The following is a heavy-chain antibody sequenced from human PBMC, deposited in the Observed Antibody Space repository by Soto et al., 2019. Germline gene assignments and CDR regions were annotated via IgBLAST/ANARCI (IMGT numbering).Heavy chain of an antibody. CDR2: ISPMFGAA. J-gene: IGHJ4*02. CDR1: GGTFNTDA. Sequence: QVQLVQSGAEMKKPGSSVKVSCQSSGGTFNTDAMNWVRQAPGQGPEWMGDISPMFGAANYAPKFQGRVTITADESTVTSYMQLSSLTSEDTALYFCAREVQVHTPAFVYWGQGTLVTVSS. CDR3: AREVQVHTPAFVY. D-gene: IGHD3-10*01. V-gene: IGHV1-69*19.